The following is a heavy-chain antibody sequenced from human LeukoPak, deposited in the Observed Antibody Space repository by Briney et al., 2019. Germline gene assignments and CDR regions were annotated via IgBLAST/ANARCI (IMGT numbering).Heavy chain of an antibody. V-gene: IGHV3-30*18. CDR3: VKDEGGNIFDY. J-gene: IGHJ4*02. CDR2: ISYDGSNK. Sequence: GGSLRLSCAASGFTFSSYGMHWVRQAPGKGLEWVAVISYDGSNKYYADSVKGRFTISRDNSKNTLYLQMNSLRAEDTAVYYCVKDEGGNIFDYWGQGTLVTVSS. D-gene: IGHD2/OR15-2a*01. CDR1: GFTFSSYG.